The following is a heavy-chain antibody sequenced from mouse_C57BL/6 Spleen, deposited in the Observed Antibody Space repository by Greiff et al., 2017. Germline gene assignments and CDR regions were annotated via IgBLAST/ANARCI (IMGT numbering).Heavy chain of an antibody. CDR2: ISSGSSTI. J-gene: IGHJ3*01. CDR3: ARSSHFAY. Sequence: EVKLEESGGGLVKPGGSLKLSCAASGFTFSDYGMHWVRQAPEKGLEWVAYISSGSSTIYYADTVKGRFTISRDNAKNTLFLQMTSLRSEDTAMYYCARSSHFAYWGQGTLVTVSA. CDR1: GFTFSDYG. V-gene: IGHV5-17*01. D-gene: IGHD1-1*01.